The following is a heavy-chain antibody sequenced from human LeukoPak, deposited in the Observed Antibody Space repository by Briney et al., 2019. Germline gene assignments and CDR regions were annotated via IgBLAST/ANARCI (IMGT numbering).Heavy chain of an antibody. D-gene: IGHD5-18*01. CDR3: AKRYTAMEFDY. J-gene: IGHJ4*02. CDR2: ISGSGGST. CDR1: GYSFSSYA. V-gene: IGHV3-23*01. Sequence: GGTLTLSCAVSGYSFSSYALNWVRQAPGKGLEWVPAISGSGGSTYYADSVRGGFITHSANSNKTLYMQMKILSADDTAVYYCAKRYTAMEFDYWGQGTLVTVSS.